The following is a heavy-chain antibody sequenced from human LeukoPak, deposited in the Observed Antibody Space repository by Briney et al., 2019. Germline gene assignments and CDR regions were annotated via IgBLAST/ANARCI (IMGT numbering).Heavy chain of an antibody. Sequence: GGSLRLSCAASGFTFNNYAMSWVRQAPGKGLEWVSGLGGSGGRINYADSVKGRFTISRDNSKNTLYLQMNSLRAEDTAVYWCAKGVDGYCSSDSCYAYDCWGQGTLVTVSS. V-gene: IGHV3-23*01. CDR1: GFTFNNYA. CDR3: AKGVDGYCSSDSCYAYDC. D-gene: IGHD2-2*01. J-gene: IGHJ4*02. CDR2: LGGSGGRI.